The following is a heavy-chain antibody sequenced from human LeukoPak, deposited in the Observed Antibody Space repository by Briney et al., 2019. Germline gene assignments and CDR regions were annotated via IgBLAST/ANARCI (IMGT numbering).Heavy chain of an antibody. D-gene: IGHD2-2*01. Sequence: GGSLRLSCAASGFTCSSYAMHWVRQAPGKGLEYVSAISSNGGSTYYANSVKGRFTISRDNSKNTLYLQMGSLRAEDMAVYYCAREASSGPDWGQGTLVTVSS. CDR1: GFTCSSYA. V-gene: IGHV3-64*01. J-gene: IGHJ4*02. CDR2: ISSNGGST. CDR3: AREASSGPD.